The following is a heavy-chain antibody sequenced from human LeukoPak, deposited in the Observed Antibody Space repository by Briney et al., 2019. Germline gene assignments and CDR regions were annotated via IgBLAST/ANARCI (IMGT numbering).Heavy chain of an antibody. Sequence: GGSLRLSCAASGFTFSNYWMSWVRQAPGKGLEWVANIKLDGSEKNYVDSVKGRFTISRDNTKNSLYLQMNSLRAEDTAVFYCARDQYDTWSRRGNFDSWGQGTLVIVSS. CDR2: IKLDGSEK. CDR1: GFTFSNYW. J-gene: IGHJ4*02. V-gene: IGHV3-7*03. CDR3: ARDQYDTWSRRGNFDS. D-gene: IGHD3-3*01.